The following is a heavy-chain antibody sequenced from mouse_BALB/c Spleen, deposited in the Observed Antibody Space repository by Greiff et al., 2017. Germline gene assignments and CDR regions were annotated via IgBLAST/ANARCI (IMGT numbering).Heavy chain of an antibody. Sequence: VQLQQSGAELVRPGTSVKISCKASGYTFTNYWLGWVKQRPGHGLEWIGDIYPGGGYTNYNEKFKGKATLTADTSSSTAYMQLSSLTSEDSAVYFCARPYYGTWCAYWGQGTLVTVSA. CDR2: IYPGGGYT. CDR1: GYTFTNYW. J-gene: IGHJ3*01. V-gene: IGHV1-63*02. CDR3: ARPYYGTWCAY. D-gene: IGHD2-10*01.